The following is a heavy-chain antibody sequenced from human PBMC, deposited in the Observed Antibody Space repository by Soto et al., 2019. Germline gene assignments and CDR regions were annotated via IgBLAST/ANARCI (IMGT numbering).Heavy chain of an antibody. D-gene: IGHD1-20*01. J-gene: IGHJ6*02. V-gene: IGHV1-2*02. CDR3: ARELITGTTRAYYYYGMDV. CDR2: INPNSGGT. CDR1: GNPLIGYH. Sequence: GASVKVSCKASGNPLIGYHLHWVRQVPGQGLEWMGWINPNSGGTNYAQKFQGRVTMTRDTSISTAYMELSRLKSDDTAVYYCARELITGTTRAYYYYGMDVWGQGTTVTVSS.